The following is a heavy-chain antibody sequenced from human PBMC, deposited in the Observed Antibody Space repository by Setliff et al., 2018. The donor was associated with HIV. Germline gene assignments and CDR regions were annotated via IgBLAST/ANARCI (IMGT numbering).Heavy chain of an antibody. CDR2: ISAYNGNT. D-gene: IGHD3-3*01. CDR3: ARGYYNFWSGYYDSRFPNPIDAFDI. J-gene: IGHJ3*02. V-gene: IGHV1-18*01. CDR1: GGTFSSYA. Sequence: ASVKVSCKASGGTFSSYAISWVRQAPGQGVEWMGWISAYNGNTNYAQKLQGRVTMTTDTSTSTAYMELRSLRSDDTAVYYCARGYYNFWSGYYDSRFPNPIDAFDIWGQGTMVTV.